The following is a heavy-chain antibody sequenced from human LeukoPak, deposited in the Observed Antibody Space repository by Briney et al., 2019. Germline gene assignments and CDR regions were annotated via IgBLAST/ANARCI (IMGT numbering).Heavy chain of an antibody. J-gene: IGHJ3*01. CDR2: VSYTGRT. D-gene: IGHD3-22*01. CDR1: GGSLSGHY. Sequence: SETLSLTCTVSGGSLSGHYWSWIRQPPGKRLEWIGYVSYTGRTKYNPSLQSRVTISIDTSKSQFSLKLTSVTSADTAVYSCARRLDNDISGDPDTLDVWGQGTTVIVSS. CDR3: ARRLDNDISGDPDTLDV. V-gene: IGHV4-59*11.